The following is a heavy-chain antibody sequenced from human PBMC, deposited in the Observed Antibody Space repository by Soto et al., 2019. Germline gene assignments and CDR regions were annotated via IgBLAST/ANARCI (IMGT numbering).Heavy chain of an antibody. D-gene: IGHD3-16*01. Sequence: QVQLVESGGGLVKPGGSLRLSCAASGFTFSDYYMSWIRQAPGKGLEWASYISSSSSYTNYADSVKGRFTISRDNAKNSLYLQMNSLRAEDTAVYYCARGRAYGTGWGYFDYWGQGTLVTVSS. V-gene: IGHV3-11*06. J-gene: IGHJ4*02. CDR2: ISSSSSYT. CDR3: ARGRAYGTGWGYFDY. CDR1: GFTFSDYY.